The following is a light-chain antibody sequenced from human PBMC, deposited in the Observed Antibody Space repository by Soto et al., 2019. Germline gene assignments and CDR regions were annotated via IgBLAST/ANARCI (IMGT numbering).Light chain of an antibody. CDR1: QGVSSSY. CDR2: GAS. V-gene: IGKV3-20*01. J-gene: IGKJ1*01. CDR3: QQYDNSPWT. Sequence: EIVWTQSPGTLSLSPGEGATLSCRASQGVSSSYLAWYQEKPGQAPSLLIYGASSRATGIPDRFSGGGSGTDFTLTISRLEPEDFAVYYCQQYDNSPWTFGQGTKVEIK.